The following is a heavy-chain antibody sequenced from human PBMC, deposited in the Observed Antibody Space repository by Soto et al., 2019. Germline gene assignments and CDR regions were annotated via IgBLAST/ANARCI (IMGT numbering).Heavy chain of an antibody. CDR3: ARERGYCSSTSCRTKNWFDP. V-gene: IGHV1-2*04. CDR2: INPNSGGT. Sequence: ASVKVSCKGSGYTFTGYYMHWVRQAPGQGLEWMGWINPNSGGTNYAQKFQGWVTMTRDTSISTAYMELSRLRSDDTAVYYCARERGYCSSTSCRTKNWFDPWGQGTLVTVSS. CDR1: GYTFTGYY. J-gene: IGHJ5*02. D-gene: IGHD2-2*01.